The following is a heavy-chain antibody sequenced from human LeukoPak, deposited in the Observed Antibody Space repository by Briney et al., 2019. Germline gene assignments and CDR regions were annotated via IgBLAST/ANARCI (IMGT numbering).Heavy chain of an antibody. D-gene: IGHD3-10*02. CDR3: AELGITMIGGV. V-gene: IGHV3-7*01. Sequence: GGSLRLSCAASGFSFSNYWMHWVRQVPGKGLEWLANIKHDGSEKYYVDSVKGRFTISRDNAKNSLYLQMNSLRAEDTAVYYCAELGITMIGGVWGKGTTVTISS. CDR1: GFSFSNYW. CDR2: IKHDGSEK. J-gene: IGHJ6*04.